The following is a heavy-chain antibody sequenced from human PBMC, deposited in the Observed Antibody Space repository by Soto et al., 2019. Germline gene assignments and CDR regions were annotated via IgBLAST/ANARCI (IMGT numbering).Heavy chain of an antibody. V-gene: IGHV1-46*01. CDR1: GYTFSSYY. D-gene: IGHD3-3*01. Sequence: VKFSCKASGYTFSSYYMHWVRHAPGQGLEWMGMINPSGGTTTFAQKFQGRVTMTTDTSTSTVYMELSSLRSEDTAVFYCARGFCTSATCPMEVWGQGTTVTVSS. CDR2: INPSGGTT. CDR3: ARGFCTSATCPMEV. J-gene: IGHJ6*02.